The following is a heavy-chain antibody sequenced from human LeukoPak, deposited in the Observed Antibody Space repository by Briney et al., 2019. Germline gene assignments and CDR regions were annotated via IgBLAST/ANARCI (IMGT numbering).Heavy chain of an antibody. J-gene: IGHJ4*02. CDR3: AKAAFSRTSYFDY. D-gene: IGHD3-3*02. V-gene: IGHV3-23*01. CDR1: GFTFSTYT. CDR2: ISGSGGNT. Sequence: SGGSLRLSCAASGFTFSTYTMSWVRQAPGKGLEWVSAISGSGGNTYYADSVKGRFTISSDNSKNTLYLQMDSLRADDTAVYYCAKAAFSRTSYFDYWGQGTLVTASS.